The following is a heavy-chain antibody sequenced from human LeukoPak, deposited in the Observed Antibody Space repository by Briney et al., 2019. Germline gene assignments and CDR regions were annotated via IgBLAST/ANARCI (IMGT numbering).Heavy chain of an antibody. Sequence: SETLSLTCTVSGGSISSYYWSWIRQPPGKGLEWIGYIYYSGSTNYNPSPKSRVTISVDTSKNQFSLKLSSVTAADTAVYYCAATPATVAGKGGSADYWGQGTLVTVSS. CDR1: GGSISSYY. CDR3: AATPATVAGKGGSADY. V-gene: IGHV4-59*01. D-gene: IGHD4-23*01. CDR2: IYYSGST. J-gene: IGHJ4*02.